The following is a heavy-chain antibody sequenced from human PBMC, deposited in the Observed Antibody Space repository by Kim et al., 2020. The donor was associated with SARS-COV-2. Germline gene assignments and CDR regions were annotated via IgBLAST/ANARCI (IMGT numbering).Heavy chain of an antibody. CDR3: ATPRGDY. Sequence: PLLGTANYAQKFQGRVTITADESTSTAYMELSSLRSEDTAVYYCATPRGDYWGQGTLVTVSS. V-gene: IGHV1-69*01. J-gene: IGHJ4*02. CDR2: PLLGTA. D-gene: IGHD3-10*01.